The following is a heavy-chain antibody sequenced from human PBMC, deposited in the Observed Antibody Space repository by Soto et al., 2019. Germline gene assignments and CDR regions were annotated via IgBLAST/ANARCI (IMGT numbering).Heavy chain of an antibody. CDR1: GYTFTSYD. V-gene: IGHV1-8*01. Sequence: QVQLVQSGAEVKKPGASVKVSCKASGYTFTSYDINWVRQATGQGLEWMGWMNAISGYTGHAQKFQGRVTMTRDTSTSTAYMELSSLRSEDTAVYYCARVFGSIDYWGQGTLVTVSS. D-gene: IGHD2-21*01. CDR3: ARVFGSIDY. J-gene: IGHJ4*02. CDR2: MNAISGYT.